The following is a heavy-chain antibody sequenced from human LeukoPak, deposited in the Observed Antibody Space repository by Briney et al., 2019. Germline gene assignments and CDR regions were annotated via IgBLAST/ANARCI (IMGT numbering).Heavy chain of an antibody. D-gene: IGHD6-13*01. V-gene: IGHV3-30*18. CDR2: ISSDGSNK. CDR3: TKGTPGIAAAGTGYFQH. CDR1: GFTFSTYG. Sequence: GGSLRLSCAASGFTFSTYGMHWVRQAPGKGLEWVAVISSDGSNKYSADSVKGRFTISRDNSKNTLYLQMNSLRAEDTAVYYCTKGTPGIAAAGTGYFQHWGQGTLVTVSS. J-gene: IGHJ1*01.